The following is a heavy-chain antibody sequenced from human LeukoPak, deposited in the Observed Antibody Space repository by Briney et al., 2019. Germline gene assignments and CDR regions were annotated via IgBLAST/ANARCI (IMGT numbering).Heavy chain of an antibody. CDR2: ISYDGSDK. J-gene: IGHJ4*02. V-gene: IGHV3-30-3*01. CDR3: ARDQWSSWTFTDY. CDR1: GFTLSSYA. D-gene: IGHD6-13*01. Sequence: GGSLRLSCAASGFTLSSYAMHWVRQAPGKGLEWVAVISYDGSDKYYADSVKGRFTISRDNSKNTLYLQMNSLRTEDTAVYYCARDQWSSWTFTDYWGQGTLVTVSS.